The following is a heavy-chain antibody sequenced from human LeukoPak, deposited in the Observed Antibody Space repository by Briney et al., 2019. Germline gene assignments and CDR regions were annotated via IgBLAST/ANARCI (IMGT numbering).Heavy chain of an antibody. J-gene: IGHJ4*02. Sequence: GGSLRLSCAASGFTFSSYAMSWVRQAPGKGLEWVSAISGSSGSTYYADSVKGRFTISRDNSKNTLYLQMNSLRAEDTAVYYCAKGSGSYRGYFDYWGQGTLVTVSS. D-gene: IGHD1-26*01. CDR3: AKGSGSYRGYFDY. CDR1: GFTFSSYA. CDR2: ISGSSGST. V-gene: IGHV3-23*01.